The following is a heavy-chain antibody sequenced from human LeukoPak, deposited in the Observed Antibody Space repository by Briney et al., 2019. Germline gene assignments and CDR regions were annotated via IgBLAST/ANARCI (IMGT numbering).Heavy chain of an antibody. CDR3: ARLQYYYDSNGYYSLYYFDY. Sequence: GSLRLSCAASGFTVSSNYMSWVRQAPGKGLEWIGNIYYSGSTYYNPSLRSRLTISLDTSKNQFSLTLSSVTAADTAVYYCARLQYYYDSNGYYSLYYFDYWGQGTVVTVSS. D-gene: IGHD3-22*01. CDR1: GFTVSSNY. V-gene: IGHV4-39*01. CDR2: IYYSGST. J-gene: IGHJ4*02.